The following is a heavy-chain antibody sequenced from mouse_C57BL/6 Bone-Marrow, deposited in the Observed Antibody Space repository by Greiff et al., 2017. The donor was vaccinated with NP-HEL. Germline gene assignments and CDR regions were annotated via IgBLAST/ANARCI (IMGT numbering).Heavy chain of an antibody. V-gene: IGHV2-3*01. CDR2: IWGDGST. Sequence: VKLVESGPGLVAPSQSLSITCTVSGFSLPSYGVSWVRQPPGKGLEWLGVIWGDGSTNYHSALISRLSISKDNSKSQVFLKLNSLQTDDTATYYCAKESLYYGSSLFAYWGQGTLVTVSA. J-gene: IGHJ3*01. D-gene: IGHD1-1*01. CDR1: GFSLPSYG. CDR3: AKESLYYGSSLFAY.